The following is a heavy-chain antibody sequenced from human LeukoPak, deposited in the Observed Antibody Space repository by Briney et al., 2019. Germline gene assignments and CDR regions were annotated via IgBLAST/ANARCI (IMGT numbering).Heavy chain of an antibody. CDR2: INSDGSST. CDR3: AREVGATINWFDP. J-gene: IGHJ5*02. CDR1: GFTLSRYE. V-gene: IGHV3-74*01. D-gene: IGHD1-26*01. Sequence: PGGSLRLSCAASGFTLSRYEMNWVRQAPGKGLVWVSRINSDGSSTSYADYVKGRFTISRDNAKNTLYLQMNSLRAEDTAVYYCAREVGATINWFDPWGQGTLVTVSS.